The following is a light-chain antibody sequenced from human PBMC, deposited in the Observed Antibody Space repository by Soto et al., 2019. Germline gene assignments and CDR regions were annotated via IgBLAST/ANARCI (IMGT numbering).Light chain of an antibody. CDR1: QSVSTY. Sequence: DIQMTHSTSSLSASVGDRVTITCRASQSVSTYLHWYQQKAGQAPKLLIYAASNLQSGVPSRFSGRGSGTDFTLTVESLQPEDFATYYCQQGYSNPWTFGQGTKVDIK. J-gene: IGKJ1*01. CDR2: AAS. CDR3: QQGYSNPWT. V-gene: IGKV1-39*01.